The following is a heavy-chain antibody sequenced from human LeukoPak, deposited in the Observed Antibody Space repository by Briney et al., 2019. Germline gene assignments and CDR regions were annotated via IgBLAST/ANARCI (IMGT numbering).Heavy chain of an antibody. CDR3: ARDITIFESGFDP. CDR1: GGTLSSYG. Sequence: ASVKVSCKASGGTLSSYGISWVRQAPGQGLEWMGWISAYNGNTNYAQKLQGRVTMTTDTSTSTAYMELRSLRSDDTAVYYCARDITIFESGFDPWGQGTLVTVSP. D-gene: IGHD3-3*01. J-gene: IGHJ5*02. V-gene: IGHV1-18*01. CDR2: ISAYNGNT.